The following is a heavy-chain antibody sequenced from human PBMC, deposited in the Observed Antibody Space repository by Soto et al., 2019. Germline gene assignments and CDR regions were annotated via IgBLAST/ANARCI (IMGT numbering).Heavy chain of an antibody. J-gene: IGHJ4*02. CDR2: ISGGGGST. D-gene: IGHD2-15*01. Sequence: GGSLRLSCAASGFTFSSNAMSWVRQAPGRGLEWVSVISGGGGSTNYADPVKGRFSISRDNSKNTLYLQMNSLRAEDTAVYYCAKVTSGYWGQGTLVTVSS. CDR3: AKVTSGY. CDR1: GFTFSSNA. V-gene: IGHV3-23*01.